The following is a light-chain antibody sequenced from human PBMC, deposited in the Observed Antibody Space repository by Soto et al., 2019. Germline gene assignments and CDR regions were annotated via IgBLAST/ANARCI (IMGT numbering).Light chain of an antibody. V-gene: IGKV3-20*01. J-gene: IGKJ1*01. CDR2: GVS. CDR1: QSVSSGH. CDR3: QQYGSSPWT. Sequence: DIVLTQSPGTLSLSPGERATLSCRASQSVSSGHLAWYQQKPGQAPRLLIYGVSSRATGIPDRFSGSGSGTAFALTISRLEPEDFAVYYCQQYGSSPWTFGQGTKVDI.